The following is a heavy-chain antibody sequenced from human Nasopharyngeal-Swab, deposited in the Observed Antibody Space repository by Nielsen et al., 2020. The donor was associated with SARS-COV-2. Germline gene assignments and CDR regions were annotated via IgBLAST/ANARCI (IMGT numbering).Heavy chain of an antibody. Sequence: GESLKISCAASGFTFSSYSMNWVRQAPGKGLEWVSSISDSSRYIYNAESAKGRFTISRDNAKNSLFLQLDSLRAEDTAVYYCARDESWGGAYYYYAMDVWGQGTTVTVSS. D-gene: IGHD2-21*01. V-gene: IGHV3-21*01. CDR1: GFTFSSYS. CDR3: ARDESWGGAYYYYAMDV. CDR2: ISDSSRYI. J-gene: IGHJ6*02.